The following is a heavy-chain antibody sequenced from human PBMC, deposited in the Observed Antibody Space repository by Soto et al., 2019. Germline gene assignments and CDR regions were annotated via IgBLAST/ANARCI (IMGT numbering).Heavy chain of an antibody. D-gene: IGHD5-12*01. Sequence: GGSLRLSCAASGFTFSSYWMHWVRQAPGKGLVWVSRIKGDGSETNYADSVKGRFTISRDNAKNTLYLQLNSLRAEDAAVYYCLRGNSGYGNVDYWGQGTRVTVS. J-gene: IGHJ4*02. CDR3: LRGNSGYGNVDY. V-gene: IGHV3-74*01. CDR2: IKGDGSET. CDR1: GFTFSSYW.